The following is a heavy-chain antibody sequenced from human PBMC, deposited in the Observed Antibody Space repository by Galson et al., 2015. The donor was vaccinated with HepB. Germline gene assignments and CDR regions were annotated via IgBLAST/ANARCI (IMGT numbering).Heavy chain of an antibody. CDR2: IFPNSGGT. V-gene: IGHV1-2*02. CDR3: ARGRSKWELLRDYFDY. D-gene: IGHD1-26*01. Sequence: SVKVSCKASKYTFSDYYIHWVRQAPGQGLEWVGWIFPNSGGTTYAQVFQGRVTLTSDTSINTAYMYLSSLTSDDTAVYYCARGRSKWELLRDYFDYWGQGTLVTVSS. CDR1: KYTFSDYY. J-gene: IGHJ4*02.